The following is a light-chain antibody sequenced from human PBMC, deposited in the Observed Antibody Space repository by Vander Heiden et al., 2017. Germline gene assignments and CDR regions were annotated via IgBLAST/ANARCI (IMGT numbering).Light chain of an antibody. CDR2: RDS. V-gene: IGLV3-9*01. CDR1: NIGSKN. J-gene: IGLJ1*01. CDR3: QVWDSSTALYG. Sequence: SYALPQPLSVSVALVPTARISCWRNNIGSKNVHWYQQKPGQAPVLVIYRDSNRPSGIPERFSGSNSGNKATLTISRAQAGEEADYYCQVWDSSTALYGFGTGTKVTVL.